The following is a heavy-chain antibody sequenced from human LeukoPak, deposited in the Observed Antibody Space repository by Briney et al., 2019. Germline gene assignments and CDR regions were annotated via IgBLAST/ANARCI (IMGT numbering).Heavy chain of an antibody. J-gene: IGHJ6*02. CDR2: INHNGNVN. D-gene: IGHD3-16*01. CDR1: GFTFSSYR. CDR3: ARGGGLDV. V-gene: IGHV3-7*03. Sequence: PGGSLRLSCAASGFTFSSYRMNWVRQAPGEGLEWVASINHNGNVNYYVDSVKGRFTISRDNAKNSLYLQMSNLRAEDTAVYFCARGGGLDVWGQGATVTVSS.